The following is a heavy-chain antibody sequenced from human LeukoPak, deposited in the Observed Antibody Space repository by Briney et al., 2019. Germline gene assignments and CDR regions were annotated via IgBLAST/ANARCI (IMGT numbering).Heavy chain of an antibody. J-gene: IGHJ4*02. CDR2: ISSSSSTI. Sequence: GGSLRLSCAASGFTFSSYSMNWVRQAPGKGLEWVSYISSSSSTIYYADSVKGRFTISRDNAKNSLYLQMNSLRAEDTAVYYCARVLGMAPHIWGQGTLVTVSS. CDR1: GFTFSSYS. V-gene: IGHV3-48*04. D-gene: IGHD5-24*01. CDR3: ARVLGMAPHI.